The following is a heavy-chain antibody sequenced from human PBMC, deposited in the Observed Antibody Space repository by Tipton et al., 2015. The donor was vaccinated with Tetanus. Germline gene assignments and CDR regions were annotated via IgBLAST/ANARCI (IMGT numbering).Heavy chain of an antibody. CDR1: GFTFKSYT. V-gene: IGHV3-23*01. Sequence: SLRLSCAASGFTFKSYTMNWVRQAPGNGLEWVATISGSRLTPYYADSVKGRFTISRDNSKKTLSLQLNSLRADVTAIYYCAKEALGLLILWGKGTSVIVSS. J-gene: IGHJ6*04. CDR2: ISGSRLTP. CDR3: AKEALGLLIL.